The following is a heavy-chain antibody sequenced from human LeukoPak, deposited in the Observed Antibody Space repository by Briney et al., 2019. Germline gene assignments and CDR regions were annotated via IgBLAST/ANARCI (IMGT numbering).Heavy chain of an antibody. CDR1: GFTFSSYA. V-gene: IGHV3-23*01. CDR2: ISSSGGGT. D-gene: IGHD3-22*01. J-gene: IGHJ4*02. CDR3: AKRDTSGYYYFDY. Sequence: GGSLRLSCAASGFTFSSYAMHWVRPAPGKGLEWVSSISSSGGGTYYADSVKGRFTISRDNSKNTLYLQMNSLRAEDTAVYYCAKRDTSGYYYFDYWGQGTLVTVSS.